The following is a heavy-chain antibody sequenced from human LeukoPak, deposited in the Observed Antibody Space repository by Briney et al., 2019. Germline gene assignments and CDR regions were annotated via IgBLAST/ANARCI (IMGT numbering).Heavy chain of an antibody. J-gene: IGHJ5*02. Sequence: SVKVSCKASGGTFSSYAISWVRQAPGQGLEWMGRIIPIFDIANYAQKFQGRVTITADKSTSTAYMELSSLRSEDTAVYYCARGNYGDYTGQNWFDPWGQGTLVTVSS. CDR2: IIPIFDIA. D-gene: IGHD4-17*01. V-gene: IGHV1-69*04. CDR3: ARGNYGDYTGQNWFDP. CDR1: GGTFSSYA.